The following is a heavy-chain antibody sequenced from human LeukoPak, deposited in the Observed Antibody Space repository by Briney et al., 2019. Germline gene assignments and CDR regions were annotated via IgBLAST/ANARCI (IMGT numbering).Heavy chain of an antibody. D-gene: IGHD1-26*01. CDR2: ISSSSSYI. J-gene: IGHJ4*02. V-gene: IGHV3-21*01. CDR1: GFTFSIYS. CDR3: ARDSAELDY. Sequence: GGSLRLSCAASGFTFSIYSMNWVRQAPGKGLEWVSSISSSSSYIHYTDSVKGRFTISRDNAENSLYLQMSSLTAEDTALYYCARDSAELDYWGQGTLVTVSS.